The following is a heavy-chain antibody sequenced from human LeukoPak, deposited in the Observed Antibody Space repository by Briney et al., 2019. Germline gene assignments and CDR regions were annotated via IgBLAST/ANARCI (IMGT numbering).Heavy chain of an antibody. J-gene: IGHJ4*02. Sequence: GGSLRLSCAASGFTFNNYAMSWVRQAPGKGLEWVSGISGSGDSTYYADSVKGRFTISRDNSKNTLSLQMNSLRAEDTAVYYCAKAHRSSGWAYFDYWGQEALVSVSS. V-gene: IGHV3-23*01. CDR3: AKAHRSSGWAYFDY. CDR1: GFTFNNYA. CDR2: ISGSGDST. D-gene: IGHD6-19*01.